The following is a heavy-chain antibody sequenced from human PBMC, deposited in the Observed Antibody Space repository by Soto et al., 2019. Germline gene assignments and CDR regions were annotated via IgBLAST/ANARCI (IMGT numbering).Heavy chain of an antibody. V-gene: IGHV3-23*01. J-gene: IGHJ4*02. CDR2: TSGSGDTT. CDR3: AKDLCYAGSWIEI. CDR1: GFTFSNYG. Sequence: EVQLLESGGGLLQPGGSLRLSCAVSGFTFSNYGMSWVRQAPGKGLEWVAATSGSGDTTYYADSVKGRFTISRDNSKTTVYVQINSLRADDRAVYYGAKDLCYAGSWIEIWGQGTLVTVS. D-gene: IGHD3-10*01.